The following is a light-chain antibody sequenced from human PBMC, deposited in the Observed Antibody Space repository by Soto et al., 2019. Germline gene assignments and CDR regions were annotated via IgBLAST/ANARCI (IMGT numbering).Light chain of an antibody. CDR3: QQYGSSPLT. Sequence: EMVLTQSPGTLSLSPGERATLSCRASQSVSSSYLAWYQHKPGQAPRILIYGASSRATGIPDRFSGSGSGTDFTLTIIRLEPEDFAVYYCQQYGSSPLTFGGGTKVEIK. CDR2: GAS. V-gene: IGKV3-20*01. J-gene: IGKJ4*01. CDR1: QSVSSSY.